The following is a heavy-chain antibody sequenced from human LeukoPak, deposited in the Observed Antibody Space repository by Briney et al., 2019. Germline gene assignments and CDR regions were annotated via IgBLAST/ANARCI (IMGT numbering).Heavy chain of an antibody. Sequence: ASVKVSCKASGYTFTSYAMHWVRQAPGQRLEWMGWINAGNGNTKYSQKFQGRVTITRDTSASTAYMGLSSLRSEGTAVYYCARDPPLIYCSSTSCPGDYWGQGTLVTVSS. D-gene: IGHD2-2*01. V-gene: IGHV1-3*01. CDR3: ARDPPLIYCSSTSCPGDY. CDR2: INAGNGNT. CDR1: GYTFTSYA. J-gene: IGHJ4*02.